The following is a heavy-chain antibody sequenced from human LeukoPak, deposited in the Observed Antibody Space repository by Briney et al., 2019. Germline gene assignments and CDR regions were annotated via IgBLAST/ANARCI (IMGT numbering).Heavy chain of an antibody. CDR2: INPNSGGT. V-gene: IGHV1-2*02. D-gene: IGHD2-2*01. CDR1: GYTFTGYY. Sequence: KPGAPVKVSCKASGYTFTGYYMHWVRQAPGQGLEWMGWINPNSGGTNYAQKFQGRVTMTRDTSISTAYMELSRLRSDDTAVYYCARARYCSSTSCPYYYYYGMDVWGQGTTVTVSS. J-gene: IGHJ6*02. CDR3: ARARYCSSTSCPYYYYYGMDV.